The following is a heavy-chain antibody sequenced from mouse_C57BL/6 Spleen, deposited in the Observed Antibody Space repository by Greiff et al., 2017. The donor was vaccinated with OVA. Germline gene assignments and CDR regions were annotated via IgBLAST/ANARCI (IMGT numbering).Heavy chain of an antibody. CDR2: IYPGSGST. D-gene: IGHD2-3*01. V-gene: IGHV1-55*01. J-gene: IGHJ4*01. Sequence: QVQLQQPGAELVKPGASVKMSCKASGYTFTSYWITWVKQRPGQGLEWIGDIYPGSGSTNYNEKFKSKATLTVDTSSSTAYMQLSSLTSEDSAVYYCARWTPYDLYAMDYWGQGTSVTVSS. CDR3: ARWTPYDLYAMDY. CDR1: GYTFTSYW.